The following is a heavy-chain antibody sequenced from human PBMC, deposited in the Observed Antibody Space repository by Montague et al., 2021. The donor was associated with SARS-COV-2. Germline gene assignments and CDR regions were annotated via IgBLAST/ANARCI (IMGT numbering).Heavy chain of an antibody. CDR2: ISSNGKT. V-gene: IGHV4-4*09. D-gene: IGHD3-22*01. J-gene: IGHJ2*01. Sequence: SETLSLTCTVSGGSINDHYRSWIRQSPGEGLEWIGYISSNGKTYYNPSLKSRVTLSADASRNEFSLKLDSVTAADTAVYFCARRGYYDSAGYHWHLDLWGRGMLVTVSS. CDR3: ARRGYYDSAGYHWHLDL. CDR1: GGSINDHY.